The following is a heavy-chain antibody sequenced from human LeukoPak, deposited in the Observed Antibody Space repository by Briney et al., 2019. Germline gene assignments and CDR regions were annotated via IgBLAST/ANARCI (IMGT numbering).Heavy chain of an antibody. D-gene: IGHD3-10*01. V-gene: IGHV4-59*12. J-gene: IGHJ6*03. Sequence: PSETLSLTCTVSGGSISSYYWSWIRQPPGKGLEWIGYIYYSGSTNYNPSPKSRVTISVDTSKNQFSLKLSSVTAADTAVYYCASNYYNSDYYYYYMDVWGKGTTVTVSS. CDR3: ASNYYNSDYYYYYMDV. CDR2: IYYSGST. CDR1: GGSISSYY.